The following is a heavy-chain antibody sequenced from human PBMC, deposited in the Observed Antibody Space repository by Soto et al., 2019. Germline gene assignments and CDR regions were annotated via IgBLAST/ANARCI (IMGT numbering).Heavy chain of an antibody. Sequence: GGSLRLSCAASGFTFSNYWMHWVRQVSGKGLEWVTYISSDGSSTRYADSVKGRFTISRDNSKNTLYLQVSNLRAEDTAVYFCARDQTDSGGYSDSWGQGILVTVSS. CDR2: ISSDGSST. D-gene: IGHD3-22*01. CDR3: ARDQTDSGGYSDS. J-gene: IGHJ4*02. CDR1: GFTFSNYW. V-gene: IGHV3-74*01.